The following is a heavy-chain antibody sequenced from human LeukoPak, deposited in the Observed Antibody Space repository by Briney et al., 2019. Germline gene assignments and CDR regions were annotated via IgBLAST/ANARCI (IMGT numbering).Heavy chain of an antibody. D-gene: IGHD3-10*01. Sequence: PGGSLRLSCAAPGFTFSSYAMSWVRQAPGKGLEWVSAISGSGGSTYYADSVKGRFTISRDNSKNTLYLQMNSLRAEDTAVYYCAKLVGSGSSNWFDPWGQGTLVTVSS. CDR2: ISGSGGST. V-gene: IGHV3-23*01. CDR3: AKLVGSGSSNWFDP. J-gene: IGHJ5*02. CDR1: GFTFSSYA.